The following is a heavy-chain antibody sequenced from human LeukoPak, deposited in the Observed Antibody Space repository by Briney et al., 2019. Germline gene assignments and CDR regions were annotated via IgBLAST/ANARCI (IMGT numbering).Heavy chain of an antibody. CDR1: GGSISGYY. J-gene: IGHJ4*02. CDR3: ASSPYRYYYDSIY. Sequence: PSETLSLTCTVSGGSISGYYWSWIRQPAGKGLEWIGRVYSSGNTNYKPSLESRVTMSVDTSKNHFSLNLTSVTAADTAVYYCASSPYRYYYDSIYWGQGTLVTVSS. V-gene: IGHV4-4*07. CDR2: VYSSGNT. D-gene: IGHD3-22*01.